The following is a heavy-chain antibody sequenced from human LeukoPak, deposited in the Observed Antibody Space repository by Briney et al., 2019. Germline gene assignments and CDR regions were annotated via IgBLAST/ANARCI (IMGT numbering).Heavy chain of an antibody. V-gene: IGHV3-30*02. Sequence: GGSLRLSCAASGFAFSRYGMHWVRQAPVKGLEWVAFIQYVGSNKYYTDSVKGRFTISRDNSKNTLYLQVNSLRAEDTAVYYCAKDQSGFCSSSSCYTIDYWGQGTLVTVSS. J-gene: IGHJ4*02. CDR1: GFAFSRYG. D-gene: IGHD2-2*02. CDR3: AKDQSGFCSSSSCYTIDY. CDR2: IQYVGSNK.